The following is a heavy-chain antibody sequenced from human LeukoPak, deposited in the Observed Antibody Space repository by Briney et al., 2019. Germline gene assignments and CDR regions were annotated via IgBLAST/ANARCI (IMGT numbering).Heavy chain of an antibody. Sequence: GGSLRLSCAASGFTFSSYSMNWVRQAPGKGLEWVSYIRSSSSTIYYADSVKGRFTIPRDNSKNSLYLQMNSLRAEDTAVYYCAKDTLWGYDSRAMTYYYCYGMDVWGQGTTVTVSS. CDR2: IRSSSSTI. D-gene: IGHD3-22*01. J-gene: IGHJ6*02. V-gene: IGHV3-48*04. CDR3: AKDTLWGYDSRAMTYYYCYGMDV. CDR1: GFTFSSYS.